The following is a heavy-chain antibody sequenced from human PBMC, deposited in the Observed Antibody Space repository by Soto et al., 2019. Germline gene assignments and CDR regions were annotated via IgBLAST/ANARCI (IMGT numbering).Heavy chain of an antibody. CDR2: ISYDGNHQ. Sequence: QEQLVESGGGVVQPGKSLRLSCAASGFTFSDYGMHWVRQAPGKGLEWVAVISYDGNHQEYADSVKGRFTISRDKSKNMLFGEVDCLRVSVTAVYYCARAVGLRGYCLSSDFYDDALDLWGEWTMVTVSS. V-gene: IGHV3-30*03. CDR1: GFTFSDYG. D-gene: IGHD3-3*01. CDR3: ARAVGLRGYCLSSDFYDDALDL. J-gene: IGHJ3*01.